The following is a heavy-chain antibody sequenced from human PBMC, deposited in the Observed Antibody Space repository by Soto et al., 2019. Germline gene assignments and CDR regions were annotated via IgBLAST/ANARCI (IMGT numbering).Heavy chain of an antibody. CDR2: ISYDGSNS. Sequence: QVHLVQSGGGVVQPGRSLRLSCVASGFRFSSNGMHWVRQAPGKGLEWVAVISYDGSNSYYADSVTGRFTISRDNSNNTLFLHMESLRPDDTAICYWSKKGVWSGSYLGGYFDDWGQGTLVIVSS. V-gene: IGHV3-30*18. CDR1: GFRFSSNG. D-gene: IGHD1-26*01. CDR3: SKKGVWSGSYLGGYFDD. J-gene: IGHJ4*02.